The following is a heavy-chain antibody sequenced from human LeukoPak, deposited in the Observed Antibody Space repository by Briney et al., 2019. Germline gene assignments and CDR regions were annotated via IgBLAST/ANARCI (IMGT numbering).Heavy chain of an antibody. CDR1: GFTFSSYG. Sequence: SGGSLRLSCAASGFTFSSYGMHWVRQAPGKGLEWVAVIWYDGSNKYYADSVKGRFTISRDNSKNTLYLQMNSLRAEDTAVYYCASESIWFGELDAFDIWGQGTMVTVSS. CDR2: IWYDGSNK. V-gene: IGHV3-33*01. CDR3: ASESIWFGELDAFDI. D-gene: IGHD3-10*01. J-gene: IGHJ3*02.